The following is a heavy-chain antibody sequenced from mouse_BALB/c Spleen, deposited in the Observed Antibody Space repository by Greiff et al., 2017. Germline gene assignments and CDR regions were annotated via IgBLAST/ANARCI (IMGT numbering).Heavy chain of an antibody. Sequence: VKLMESGPGLVAPSQSLSITCTVSGFSLTSYGVHWVRQPPGKGLEWLGVIWAGGSTNYNSALMSRLSISKDNSKSQVFLKMNSLQTDDTAMYYCARAITTVEYFDYWGQGTTLTVSS. D-gene: IGHD1-1*01. CDR1: GFSLTSYG. CDR2: IWAGGST. CDR3: ARAITTVEYFDY. V-gene: IGHV2-9*02. J-gene: IGHJ2*01.